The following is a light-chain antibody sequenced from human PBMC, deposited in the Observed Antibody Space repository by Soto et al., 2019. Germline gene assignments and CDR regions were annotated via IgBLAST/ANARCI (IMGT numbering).Light chain of an antibody. CDR2: SAS. J-gene: IGKJ4*01. Sequence: DIQMTQSPSSLSASVGDRVTITCRANQTIRSYLNWFQQKPRNAPKLLIYSASNLQSGVPSRFSGSGAGTDFNLTMSSLLPEELATYYCQQTNSTPLPFGGGTKVEIK. V-gene: IGKV1-39*01. CDR1: QTIRSY. CDR3: QQTNSTPLP.